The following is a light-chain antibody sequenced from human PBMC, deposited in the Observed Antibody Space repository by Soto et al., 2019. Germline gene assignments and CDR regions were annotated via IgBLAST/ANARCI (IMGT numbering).Light chain of an antibody. Sequence: EIVLTQSPGTLSLSPGERATLSCRASQSVSSSYLAWYQQKPGQAPRLLIYGASSRATGIPDRFSGSGSGTEFTLTISRLEPEDSAMYYCQQYGSSRGTFGGGTKVEIK. CDR2: GAS. J-gene: IGKJ4*01. CDR1: QSVSSSY. CDR3: QQYGSSRGT. V-gene: IGKV3-20*01.